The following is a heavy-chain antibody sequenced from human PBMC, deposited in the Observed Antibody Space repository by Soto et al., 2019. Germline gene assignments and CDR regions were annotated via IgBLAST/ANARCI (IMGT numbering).Heavy chain of an antibody. CDR1: GYTFTSYG. D-gene: IGHD3-3*01. Sequence: ASVKVSCKASGYTFTSYGISWVRQAPGQGLEWMGWISAYNGNTNYAQKLQGRVTMTTDTSTSTAYMELRSLRSDDTAVYYCARDPSESGNSYDAFDIWGQGKMVTVSS. V-gene: IGHV1-18*01. CDR2: ISAYNGNT. J-gene: IGHJ3*02. CDR3: ARDPSESGNSYDAFDI.